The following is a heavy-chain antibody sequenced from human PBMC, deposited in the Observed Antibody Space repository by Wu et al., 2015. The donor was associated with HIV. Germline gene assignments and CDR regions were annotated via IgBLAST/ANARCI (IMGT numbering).Heavy chain of an antibody. J-gene: IGHJ3*01. CDR2: INPSDGYT. CDR3: TRGQRLERGAFDF. D-gene: IGHD1-1*01. CDR1: GFTFRSSA. V-gene: IGHV1-46*03. Sequence: QVQLVQSGPEAKKPGTSVKVSCKASGFTFRSSAIHWVRQAPGQGLEWMGIINPSDGYTDYAQKFRGGVAMTRDTSTNTVYMELSSLRSEDTAIYYCTRGQRLERGAFDFWGQGTVVTVSS.